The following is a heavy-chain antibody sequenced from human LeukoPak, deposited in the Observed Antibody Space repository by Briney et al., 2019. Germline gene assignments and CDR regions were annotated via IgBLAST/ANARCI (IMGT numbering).Heavy chain of an antibody. CDR2: IYYSGST. CDR3: ARGRQNIFDY. CDR1: GGSISSYY. J-gene: IGHJ4*02. Sequence: SETLSLTCTVPGGSISSYYWSWIRQPPGKGLEWIGYIYYSGSTNYNPSLKSRVTISVDTSKNQFSLKLSSVTAADTAVYYCARGRQNIFDYWGQGTLVTVSS. V-gene: IGHV4-59*01.